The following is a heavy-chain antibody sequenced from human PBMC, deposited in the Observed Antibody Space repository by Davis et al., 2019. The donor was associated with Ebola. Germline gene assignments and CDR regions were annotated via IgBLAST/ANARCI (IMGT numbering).Heavy chain of an antibody. J-gene: IGHJ6*04. CDR2: ISSSSSTI. Sequence: GSLRLSCAASGFTFSTYSMSWVRQAPGKGLEWVSYISSSSSTIYYADSVKGRFTISRDNAKNSLYLQMNSLRAEDTAVYYCAKDYSSSSPMDLYYYYYGMDVWGKGTTVTVSS. D-gene: IGHD6-6*01. CDR1: GFTFSTYS. CDR3: AKDYSSSSPMDLYYYYYGMDV. V-gene: IGHV3-48*01.